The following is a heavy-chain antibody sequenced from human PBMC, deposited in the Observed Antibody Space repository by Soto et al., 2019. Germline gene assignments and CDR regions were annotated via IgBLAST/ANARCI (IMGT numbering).Heavy chain of an antibody. CDR1: GFTFSSYA. V-gene: IGHV3-23*01. CDR2: ISGSGGST. CDR3: AKALPAGKLMVYDAFDY. D-gene: IGHD2-8*01. J-gene: IGHJ4*02. Sequence: GGSLRLSCAASGFTFSSYAMSWVRQAPGKGLEWVSAISGSGGSTYYADSVKGRFTISRDNSKNKLYLQMNSLRAEDTAVYYCAKALPAGKLMVYDAFDYWGQGTLVTVSS.